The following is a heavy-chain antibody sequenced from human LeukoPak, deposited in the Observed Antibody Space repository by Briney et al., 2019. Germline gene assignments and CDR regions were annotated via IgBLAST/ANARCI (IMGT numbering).Heavy chain of an antibody. D-gene: IGHD6-13*01. J-gene: IGHJ4*02. CDR2: IYHSGST. V-gene: IGHV4-4*02. CDR1: GGSISSSNW. CDR3: ARDLRVAAADY. Sequence: SETLSLTCAVSGGSISSSNWWSWVRQPPGKGLEWIGEIYHSGSTNYNPSLKSRVTISVDKSKNQFSLNPNSVTAADTAVYYCARDLRVAAADYWGQGTLVTVSS.